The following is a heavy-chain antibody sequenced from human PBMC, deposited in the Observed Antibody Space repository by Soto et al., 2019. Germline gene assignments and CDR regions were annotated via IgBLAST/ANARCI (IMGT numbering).Heavy chain of an antibody. D-gene: IGHD3-10*01. J-gene: IGHJ4*02. Sequence: EVQLVESGGGLVQPGGSLKLSCAASGFTFSGSAMHWVRQASGKGLEWVGRIRSKANSYATAYAASVKGRFTISRDDSKNTAYLQMNSLKTEDTAVYYCTRLRFGEAADYWGQGTLVTVSS. V-gene: IGHV3-73*01. CDR3: TRLRFGEAADY. CDR2: IRSKANSYAT. CDR1: GFTFSGSA.